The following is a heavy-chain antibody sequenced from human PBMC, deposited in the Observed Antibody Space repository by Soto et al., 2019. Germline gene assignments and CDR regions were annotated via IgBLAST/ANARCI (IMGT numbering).Heavy chain of an antibody. D-gene: IGHD5-12*01. CDR3: ARDSGGDSGYITYYYYGMDV. CDR2: IIPIFGTA. Sequence: QVQLVQSGAEVKKPGSSVKVSCKASGGTFSRYAISWVRQAPGQGLEWMGGIIPIFGTANYAQKFQGRVTIPADESTSTAYMELSRLRSEDKAVYYCARDSGGDSGYITYYYYGMDVWGQGATVMVS. CDR1: GGTFSRYA. V-gene: IGHV1-69*01. J-gene: IGHJ6*02.